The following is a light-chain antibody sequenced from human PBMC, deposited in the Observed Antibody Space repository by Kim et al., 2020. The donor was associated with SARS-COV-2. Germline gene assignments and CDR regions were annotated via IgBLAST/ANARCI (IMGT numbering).Light chain of an antibody. J-gene: IGLJ1*01. V-gene: IGLV3-19*01. Sequence: SSELTQDAAVSVALGQTVRITCQGDSLRSYYASWYQQKPGQAPVLVIYGKNNRPSGIPDRFSGSSSGNTASLSIPGAQAEDEADYYCNSRDSSGNHYVFGTGPSVTVL. CDR3: NSRDSSGNHYV. CDR2: GKN. CDR1: SLRSYY.